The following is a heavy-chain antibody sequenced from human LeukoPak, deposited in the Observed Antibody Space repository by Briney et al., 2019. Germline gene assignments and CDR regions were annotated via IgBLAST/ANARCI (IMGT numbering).Heavy chain of an antibody. Sequence: GGSLRLSCAASGFTFSSYAMSWVRQAPGKGLEWVSAISGSGGSTYYADSVKGRFTISRDNSKNRLYLQMNSLRAEDTAVYYCAKGRDSSSWYPPYYFDYWGQGTLVTVSS. CDR1: GFTFSSYA. D-gene: IGHD6-13*01. CDR2: ISGSGGST. J-gene: IGHJ4*02. CDR3: AKGRDSSSWYPPYYFDY. V-gene: IGHV3-23*01.